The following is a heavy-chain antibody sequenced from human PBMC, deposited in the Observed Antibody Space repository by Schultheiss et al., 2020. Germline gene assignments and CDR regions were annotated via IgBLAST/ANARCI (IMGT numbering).Heavy chain of an antibody. CDR3: AKDGGNRGYEASYYFGS. CDR1: GFIFSAYG. J-gene: IGHJ4*02. D-gene: IGHD5-12*01. V-gene: IGHV3-30*02. CDR2: IMYDGLMK. Sequence: GGSLRLSCAASGFIFSAYGMHWVRQAPGKGLEWVAVIMYDGLMKYADSVKGRFTISRDNSKNTLYLQMNSLRPEDTAVYFCAKDGGNRGYEASYYFGSWGQGSLVTVSS.